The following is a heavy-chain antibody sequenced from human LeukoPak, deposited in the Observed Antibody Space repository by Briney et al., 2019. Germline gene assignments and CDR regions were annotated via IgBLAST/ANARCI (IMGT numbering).Heavy chain of an antibody. J-gene: IGHJ4*02. CDR2: MYQSGST. CDR1: GGSISSYS. D-gene: IGHD6-13*01. Sequence: SETLSLTCTVSGGSISSYSWSWIRQPPGKGLEWIGCMYQSGSTYYNPSLKSRVTISVDRSKNQFSLKLSSVTAADTAMYYCARVGDSGNYYFDYWGQGTLVTVSS. V-gene: IGHV4-30-2*01. CDR3: ARVGDSGNYYFDY.